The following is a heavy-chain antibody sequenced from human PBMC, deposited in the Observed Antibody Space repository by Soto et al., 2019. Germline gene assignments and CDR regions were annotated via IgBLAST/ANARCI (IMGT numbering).Heavy chain of an antibody. Sequence: GASVKVSCKASGYTFTSYGISWVRQAPGQGLEWMGWISAYNGNTSYAQKLQGRVTMTTDTSTSTAYMELRSLRSDDTAVYYCARDPPYCSSTSCYGDYWGQGTLVTVSS. V-gene: IGHV1-18*01. J-gene: IGHJ4*02. CDR3: ARDPPYCSSTSCYGDY. CDR2: ISAYNGNT. D-gene: IGHD2-2*01. CDR1: GYTFTSYG.